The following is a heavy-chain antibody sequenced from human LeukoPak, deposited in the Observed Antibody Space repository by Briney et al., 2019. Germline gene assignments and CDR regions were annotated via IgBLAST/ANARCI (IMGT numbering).Heavy chain of an antibody. CDR1: GGSISSGGYY. CDR2: IYYSGST. D-gene: IGHD4-17*01. CDR3: ARGTVTTFGLFDY. Sequence: SETLSLTCTVSGGSISSGGYYWSWIRQHPGKGLEWIGYIYYSGSTYYNPSLKSRVTISVDTSKNQFSPKLSSVTAADTAVYYCARGTVTTFGLFDYWGQGTLVTVSS. J-gene: IGHJ4*02. V-gene: IGHV4-31*03.